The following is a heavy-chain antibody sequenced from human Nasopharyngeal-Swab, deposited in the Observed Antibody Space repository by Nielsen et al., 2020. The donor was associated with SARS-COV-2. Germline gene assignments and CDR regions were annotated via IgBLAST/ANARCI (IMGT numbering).Heavy chain of an antibody. CDR1: VYTFTHYA. Sequence: SVPVSYKASVYTFTHYAMHWVRQAPAQGLEWMGWINTNTGNPTYAQGFTGRFVYSLDTSVSTAYLQISSLKAEDTAVYYCARDRQGRGVTGYSSVGSFDPWGQGTLVTVSS. V-gene: IGHV7-4-1*02. D-gene: IGHD6-19*01. J-gene: IGHJ5*02. CDR2: INTNTGNP. CDR3: ARDRQGRGVTGYSSVGSFDP.